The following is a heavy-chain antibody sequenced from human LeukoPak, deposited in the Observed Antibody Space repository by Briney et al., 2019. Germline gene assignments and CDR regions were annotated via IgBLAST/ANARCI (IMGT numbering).Heavy chain of an antibody. CDR3: AKMAVVVPAAVSDAFDI. D-gene: IGHD2-2*01. Sequence: GGSLRLSCAASGFTFSSYAMSWVRQAPGKGLEWVSAISGSGGSTYYADSVKGRFTIFRDNSKNTLYLQMNSLRAEDTAVYYCAKMAVVVPAAVSDAFDIWGQGTMVTVSS. V-gene: IGHV3-23*01. CDR2: ISGSGGST. J-gene: IGHJ3*02. CDR1: GFTFSSYA.